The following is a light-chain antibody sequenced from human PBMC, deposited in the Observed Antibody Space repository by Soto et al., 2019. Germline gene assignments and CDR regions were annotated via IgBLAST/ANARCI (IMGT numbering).Light chain of an antibody. CDR2: AAS. Sequence: DIQMTQSPSSLSASVGDRVTITCRASQSIRNFLNWYQQKPGKAPKLLIYAASTLQSGVPSRFSGSGSGTDFTLIISSLQPEDFATYYCQQSHTTPRTFGQGTKMEVK. CDR3: QQSHTTPRT. V-gene: IGKV1-39*01. CDR1: QSIRNF. J-gene: IGKJ1*01.